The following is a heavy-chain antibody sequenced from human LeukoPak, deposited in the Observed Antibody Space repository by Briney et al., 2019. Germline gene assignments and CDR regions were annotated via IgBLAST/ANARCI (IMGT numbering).Heavy chain of an antibody. Sequence: GGSLRLSCAAPGFTFDDYGMSWVRQAPGKGLEWASGINWNGGSTGYADSVKGRFTISRDNAKNSLYLQMNSLRAEDTALYYCARAKYYYDSSGYCDWGQGTLVTVSS. J-gene: IGHJ4*02. CDR1: GFTFDDYG. CDR3: ARAKYYYDSSGYCD. CDR2: INWNGGST. D-gene: IGHD3-22*01. V-gene: IGHV3-20*04.